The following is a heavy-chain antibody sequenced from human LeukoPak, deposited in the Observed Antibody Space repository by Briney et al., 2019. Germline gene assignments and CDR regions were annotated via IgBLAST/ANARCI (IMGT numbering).Heavy chain of an antibody. CDR1: GFTFSSYA. J-gene: IGHJ4*02. Sequence: GGSLRLSCAASGFTFSSYAMSWVRQAPGKGLEWVSAISGSGGSTYYADSVKGRFTISRDNSKNTLYLQMNSLRAEDTAVYYCAKDAAPIAIADIVVVPAAMPGEYWGQGTLVTVSS. V-gene: IGHV3-23*01. CDR3: AKDAAPIAIADIVVVPAAMPGEY. D-gene: IGHD2-2*01. CDR2: ISGSGGST.